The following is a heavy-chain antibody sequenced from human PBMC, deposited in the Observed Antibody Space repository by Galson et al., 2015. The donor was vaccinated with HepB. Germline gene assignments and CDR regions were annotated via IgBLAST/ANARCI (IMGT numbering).Heavy chain of an antibody. V-gene: IGHV5-10-1*01. CDR3: ARLYGDYGGIDY. CDR2: IDPSDSYV. D-gene: IGHD4-17*01. J-gene: IGHJ4*02. Sequence: QSGAEVKKPGESLRISCKTSGYNFTGYWITWVRQLPGKGPEWMGKIDPSDSYVNYNPSFQGHVSISTDMSVKTVYLKWFKVTASDTGIYFCARLYGDYGGIDYWGQGTLITVSS. CDR1: GYNFTGYW.